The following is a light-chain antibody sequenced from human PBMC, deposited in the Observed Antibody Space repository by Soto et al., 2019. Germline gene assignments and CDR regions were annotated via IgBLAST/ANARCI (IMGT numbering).Light chain of an antibody. V-gene: IGKV1-39*01. Sequence: DIQMTQSPSSLSASVGDRVTITCRASQTIINYLNWYQHRPGKAPKLLIYAASNLQDGVPSRFSGSGSGTDFTLTISRLQPEDSATYYCQQSHSTVTFGGGTKVE. J-gene: IGKJ4*01. CDR1: QTIINY. CDR2: AAS. CDR3: QQSHSTVT.